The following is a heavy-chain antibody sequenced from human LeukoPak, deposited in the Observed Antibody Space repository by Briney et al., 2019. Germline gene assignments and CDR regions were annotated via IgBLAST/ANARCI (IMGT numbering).Heavy chain of an antibody. V-gene: IGHV4-39*01. J-gene: IGHJ3*02. D-gene: IGHD7-27*01. CDR1: GGSISSSSYY. CDR3: ARLGISAFDI. Sequence: PSETLSLTCTVSGGSISSSSYYWGWIRQPPGKGLEWIGSIYYSGSTYYNPSLKSRVTISVDTSKNQFSLMLSSVTAADTAVYYCARLGISAFDIWGQGTMVTVSS. CDR2: IYYSGST.